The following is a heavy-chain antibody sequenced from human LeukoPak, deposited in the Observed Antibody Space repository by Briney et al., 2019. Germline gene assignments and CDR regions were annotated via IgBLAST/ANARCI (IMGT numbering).Heavy chain of an antibody. V-gene: IGHV4-61*02. D-gene: IGHD2-8*02. J-gene: IGHJ4*02. CDR2: IYISGST. Sequence: SETLSLTCTVSGGSISSGSYYWSWIRQPAGKGLEWIGRIYISGSTSYNPSLKSRVTISGDTSKSQFSLKLSSVTAADTAVYYCARGYWFYFDYWGQGTLVTVSS. CDR3: ARGYWFYFDY. CDR1: GGSISSGSYY.